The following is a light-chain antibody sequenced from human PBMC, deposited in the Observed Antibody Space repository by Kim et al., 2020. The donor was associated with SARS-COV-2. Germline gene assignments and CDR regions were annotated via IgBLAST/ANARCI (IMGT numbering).Light chain of an antibody. V-gene: IGLV1-44*01. CDR3: AAWDDSLTGL. Sequence: QSVLTQPPSASGTPGQRVTISCSGSSSNIGSNTVNWYQQLPGTAPKLLIYNNNQRPSGVPDRFSGSKSGTSASLAISRLQPEDEADYYCAAWDDSLTGLFGGGTQLTVL. CDR2: NNN. J-gene: IGLJ3*02. CDR1: SSNIGSNT.